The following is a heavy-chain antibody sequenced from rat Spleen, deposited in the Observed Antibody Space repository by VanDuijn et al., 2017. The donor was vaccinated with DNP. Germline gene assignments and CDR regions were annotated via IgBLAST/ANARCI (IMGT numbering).Heavy chain of an antibody. J-gene: IGHJ4*01. Sequence: EVQLVETGGGLVQPGGSLKLSCVASGFTFSNSWMTWIRQVPGKGLEWVASIAPSGGNTYSPDSVKGRFTLSRDVAKNTLYLQMNSLRSEDTATYYCGRSLMVTRGYVMDAWGQGSSVTVSS. CDR3: GRSLMVTRGYVMDA. CDR1: GFTFSNSW. V-gene: IGHV5-31*01. D-gene: IGHD1-12*03. CDR2: IAPSGGNT.